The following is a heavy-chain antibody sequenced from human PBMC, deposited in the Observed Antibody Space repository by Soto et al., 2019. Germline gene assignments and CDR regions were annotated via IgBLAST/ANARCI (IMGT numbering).Heavy chain of an antibody. Sequence: QVQLVQSGAEVRKPGASVKVSCKASGYTFNRHYIQWVRQAPGQGLEWMGMIDPSGGDTNYAKKFQGRVTLTSDTPTSTVYMELSSMRSEDTAVYYCAKRRGVGLTRSSVDYWGSGTLVIVSS. CDR2: IDPSGGDT. V-gene: IGHV1-46*02. CDR3: AKRRGVGLTRSSVDY. CDR1: GYTFNRHY. J-gene: IGHJ4*02. D-gene: IGHD1-26*01.